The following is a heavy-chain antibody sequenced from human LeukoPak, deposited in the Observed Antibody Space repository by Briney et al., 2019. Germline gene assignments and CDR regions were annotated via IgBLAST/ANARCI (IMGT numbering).Heavy chain of an antibody. Sequence: SETLSLTCTVSGGSISSYYWSWIRQPAGKGLEWIGRIYTSGSTNYNPSPKSRVTMSVDTSKNQFSLKLSSVTAADTAVYYCARDLVYFCSSTSCYNYNWFDPWGQGTLVTVSS. CDR2: IYTSGST. CDR1: GGSISSYY. V-gene: IGHV4-4*07. CDR3: ARDLVYFCSSTSCYNYNWFDP. D-gene: IGHD2-2*02. J-gene: IGHJ5*02.